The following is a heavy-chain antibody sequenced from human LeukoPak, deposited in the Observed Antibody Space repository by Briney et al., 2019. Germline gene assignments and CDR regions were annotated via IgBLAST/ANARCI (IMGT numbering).Heavy chain of an antibody. D-gene: IGHD3-22*01. Sequence: GSLRLSCAASGFTFSSYEMNWVRQAPGKGLEWIGSIYYSGSTYYNPSLKSRVTISVDTSKNQFSLKLSSVTAADTAVYYCARAGYYDSSRIDYWGQGTLVTVSS. V-gene: IGHV4-39*07. J-gene: IGHJ4*02. CDR2: IYYSGST. CDR3: ARAGYYDSSRIDY. CDR1: GFTFSSYE.